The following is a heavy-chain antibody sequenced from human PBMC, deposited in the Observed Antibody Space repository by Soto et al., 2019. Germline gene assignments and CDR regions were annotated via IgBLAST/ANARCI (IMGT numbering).Heavy chain of an antibody. V-gene: IGHV4-59*02. CDR2: ISSRGNS. CDR3: ARDVRGSYYTMDV. J-gene: IGHJ6*02. D-gene: IGHD3-22*01. CDR1: GDSVRSYF. Sequence: QVKLQESGPGLVKPSETLSLTCTVSGDSVRSYFWNWMRQPPGKGLEWIGYISSRGNSNNNPALESRVSIAVDTSKNRLSLKLTSVTAADTAVYYCARDVRGSYYTMDVWGQGTTVTVSS.